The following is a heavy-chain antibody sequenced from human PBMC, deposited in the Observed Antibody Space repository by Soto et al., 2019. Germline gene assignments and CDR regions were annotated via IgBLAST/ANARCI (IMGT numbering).Heavy chain of an antibody. D-gene: IGHD3-22*01. CDR1: GFTFSSYA. J-gene: IGHJ5*02. CDR2: ISGSGGST. CDR3: AKYSTMIVTIDWFDP. Sequence: PGGSLRLSCAASGFTFSSYAMSWVRQAPGKGLEWVSAISGSGGSTYYADSVKGRFTISRDNSKNTLYLQMNSLRAEDTAVYYCAKYSTMIVTIDWFDPWGQGTLVTVYS. V-gene: IGHV3-23*01.